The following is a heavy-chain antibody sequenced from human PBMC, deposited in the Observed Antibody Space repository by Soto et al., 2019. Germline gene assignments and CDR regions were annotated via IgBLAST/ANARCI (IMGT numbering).Heavy chain of an antibody. CDR3: AKALFIAAASNLGMDV. J-gene: IGHJ6*02. Sequence: EVQLLESGGGLVQPGGSLRLSCAASGFTFSSYAMSLVRQAPGKGLEWVAAISGSGGSTYYADSVKGRFTISRDNSKNTLYLPMNSLRAEDTAVYYCAKALFIAAASNLGMDVWGQGTTVTVSS. D-gene: IGHD6-13*01. CDR2: ISGSGGST. V-gene: IGHV3-23*01. CDR1: GFTFSSYA.